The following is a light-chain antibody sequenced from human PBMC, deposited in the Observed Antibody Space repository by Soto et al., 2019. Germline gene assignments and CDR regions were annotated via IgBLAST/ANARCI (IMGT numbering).Light chain of an antibody. CDR2: EVS. CDR1: SSDVGSYNF. CDR3: CADAGRSTYV. J-gene: IGLJ1*01. V-gene: IGLV2-23*02. Sequence: QSALTQPASVSGSPGQSITISWTRASSDVGSYNFVSWYQQHPGEVPKVLIYEVSKRPSGVSDRFSGSKSGNTASLTISGLQAEDEADYYCCADAGRSTYVFGTGTNLTVL.